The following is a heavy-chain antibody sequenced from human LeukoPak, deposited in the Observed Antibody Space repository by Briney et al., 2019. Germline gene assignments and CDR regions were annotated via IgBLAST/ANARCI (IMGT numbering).Heavy chain of an antibody. CDR1: GGSISSYY. CDR2: IYYSGST. V-gene: IGHV4-59*08. Sequence: KPSETLSLTCTVSGGSISSYYWSWIRQPPGKGLEWIGYIYYSGSTNYNPSLKSRVTISVDTSKNQFSLKLSSVTAADTAVYYCARHFAFSSYYMDVWGKGATVTVSS. J-gene: IGHJ6*03. CDR3: ARHFAFSSYYMDV.